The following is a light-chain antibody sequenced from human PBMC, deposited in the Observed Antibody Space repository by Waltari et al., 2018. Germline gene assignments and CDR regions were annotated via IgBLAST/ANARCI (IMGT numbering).Light chain of an antibody. J-gene: IGKJ1*01. V-gene: IGKV3-15*01. CDR2: GAS. Sequence: EIVMTQSPATLSVSPGERAPLSCRASQSVDSNLAWYQQKPGQAPRLLIFGASTRATGIPARFSGSGSGTEFTLTISSLQSEDFAVYYCQQYNNWLTWSFGQGTKVEIK. CDR1: QSVDSN. CDR3: QQYNNWLTWS.